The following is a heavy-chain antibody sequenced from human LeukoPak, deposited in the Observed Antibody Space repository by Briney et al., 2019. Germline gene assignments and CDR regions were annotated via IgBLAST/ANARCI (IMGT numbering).Heavy chain of an antibody. J-gene: IGHJ5*02. CDR3: ARDSGTTGEVKFDP. CDR2: IYNSGST. D-gene: IGHD3-10*01. Sequence: SETLSLTCAVYGESFNGYYWSWIRQPAGKGLEWIGRIYNSGSTTYNPSLKSRVTMSVDTSKNQFSLKLSSVTAADTAVYYCARDSGTTGEVKFDPWGQGTLVTVSS. CDR1: GESFNGYY. V-gene: IGHV4-4*07.